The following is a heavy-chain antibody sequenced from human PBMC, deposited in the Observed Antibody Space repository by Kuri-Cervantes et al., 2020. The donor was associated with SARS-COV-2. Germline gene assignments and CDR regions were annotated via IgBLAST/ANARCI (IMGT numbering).Heavy chain of an antibody. Sequence: ASVKVSCKASGYTFTGYYMHWVRQAPGQGLEWMGWIGAYNGNTNYAQKLQGRVTMTTDTSTSTAYMELRSLRSDDTAVYYCARDAGYYDSSGYRYYFDYWGQGTLVTVSS. CDR1: GYTFTGYY. D-gene: IGHD3-22*01. CDR3: ARDAGYYDSSGYRYYFDY. V-gene: IGHV1-18*04. J-gene: IGHJ4*02. CDR2: IGAYNGNT.